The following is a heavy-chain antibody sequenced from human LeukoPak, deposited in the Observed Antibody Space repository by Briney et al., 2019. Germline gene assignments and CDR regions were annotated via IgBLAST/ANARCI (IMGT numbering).Heavy chain of an antibody. CDR3: AKDEDLGYCSGGSCYSAC. J-gene: IGHJ4*02. CDR1: GFTFSSYA. CDR2: ISGSGDNT. V-gene: IGHV3-23*01. Sequence: PGGSLRLSCAASGFTFSSYAMSWVRQAPGKGLEWASAISGSGDNTYYADSVKGRFTISRDNSKNTLYLQMNSLRAEDTAVYFCAKDEDLGYCSGGSCYSACWGQGTLVTVSS. D-gene: IGHD2-15*01.